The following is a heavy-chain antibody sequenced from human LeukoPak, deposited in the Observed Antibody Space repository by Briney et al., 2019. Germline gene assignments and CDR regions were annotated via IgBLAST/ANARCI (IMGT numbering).Heavy chain of an antibody. J-gene: IGHJ4*02. CDR1: GFTFSSHG. V-gene: IGHV3-30*03. Sequence: PGRSLRLSCAASGFTFSSHGMHWVRQAPGKGLEWVAVISYDGSKKYYADSVKGRFTISRDNSNNTLYLQMNSLRAEDTAVYYCVSYGSGSSRYFDYWGQGTLVTVSS. CDR2: ISYDGSKK. D-gene: IGHD3-10*01. CDR3: VSYGSGSSRYFDY.